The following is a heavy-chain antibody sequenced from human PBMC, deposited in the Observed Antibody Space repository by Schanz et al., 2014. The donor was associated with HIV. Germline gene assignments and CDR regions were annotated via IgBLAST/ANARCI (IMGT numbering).Heavy chain of an antibody. J-gene: IGHJ4*02. D-gene: IGHD6-13*01. CDR2: MWDDESHK. CDR3: AKVGRIYSTTWIDH. V-gene: IGHV3-33*06. CDR1: GFTFSSSG. Sequence: QVQLVESGGGVVQPGRSLRLSCTASGFTFSSSGMHWVRQAPGKGLEWVAAMWDDESHKGYADSVKGRFAISRDNSKNTVYLQMNSLRGEDSAVYYCAKVGRIYSTTWIDHWGQGTLVTVSS.